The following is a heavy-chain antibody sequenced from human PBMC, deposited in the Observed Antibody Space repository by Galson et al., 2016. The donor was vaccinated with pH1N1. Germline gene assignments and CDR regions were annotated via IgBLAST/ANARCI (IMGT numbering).Heavy chain of an antibody. V-gene: IGHV1-46*01. Sequence: SVKVSCKASGYSVTRYYMHWVRQAPGQGLEWMGIIDPSDGTTTYSQKFRGRITRTRDTPTNSVYMELSSLTSDDTAVYYCARRYYFDYWGQGTLITVSS. CDR1: GYSVTRYY. CDR3: ARRYYFDY. J-gene: IGHJ4*02. CDR2: IDPSDGTT.